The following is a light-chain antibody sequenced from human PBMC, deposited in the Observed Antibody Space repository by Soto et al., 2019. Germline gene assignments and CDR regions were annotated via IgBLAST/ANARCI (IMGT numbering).Light chain of an antibody. Sequence: DIQMTQSPSTLSASVGDKVTITCRAGQTISSRLAWYQQKPGKATKLLIYDASSLESGVPSRFSGSGSRTEFTLTISSLHPDDFATYCCQQYNSYSRTFGQGTKVEIK. CDR1: QTISSR. V-gene: IGKV1-5*01. CDR2: DAS. J-gene: IGKJ1*01. CDR3: QQYNSYSRT.